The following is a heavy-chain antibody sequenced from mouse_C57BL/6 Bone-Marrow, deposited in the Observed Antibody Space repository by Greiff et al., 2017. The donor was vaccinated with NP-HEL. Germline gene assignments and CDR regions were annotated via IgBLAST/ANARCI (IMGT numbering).Heavy chain of an antibody. CDR3: AREGTVVGYFDV. CDR1: GYTFTSYG. Sequence: VKLQESGAELARPGASVKLSCKASGYTFTSYGISWVKQRTGQGLEWIGEIYPRSGNTYYNEKFKGKATLTADKSSSTAYMELRSLTSEDSAVYFCAREGTVVGYFDVWGTGTTVTVSS. V-gene: IGHV1-81*01. J-gene: IGHJ1*03. CDR2: IYPRSGNT. D-gene: IGHD1-1*01.